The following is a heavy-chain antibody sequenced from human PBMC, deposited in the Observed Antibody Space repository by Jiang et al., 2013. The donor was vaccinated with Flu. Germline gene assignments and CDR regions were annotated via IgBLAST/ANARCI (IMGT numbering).Heavy chain of an antibody. CDR2: IYSDGSST. Sequence: GLVWVSRIYSDGSSTTYADSVEGRFTISRDNAKNTLYLQMDSLRAEDTAVYYCTRVADFPDAFDIWGQGTMVTVSS. D-gene: IGHD3-3*01. J-gene: IGHJ3*02. CDR3: TRVADFPDAFDI. V-gene: IGHV3-74*01.